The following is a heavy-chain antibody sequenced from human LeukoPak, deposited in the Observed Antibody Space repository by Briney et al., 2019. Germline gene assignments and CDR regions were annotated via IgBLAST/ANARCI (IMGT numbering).Heavy chain of an antibody. J-gene: IGHJ6*03. Sequence: GGSLRLSCAASGFTFSSYSMNWVRQAPGKGLEWVSYISSSSSTIYYADSVKGRFTISRDNAKNSLYLQMNSLRAEDTAVYYCARDLYRQLVPYYYYYMDVWGKGTTVTVSS. CDR2: ISSSSSTI. CDR1: GFTFSSYS. V-gene: IGHV3-48*01. CDR3: ARDLYRQLVPYYYYYMDV. D-gene: IGHD6-6*01.